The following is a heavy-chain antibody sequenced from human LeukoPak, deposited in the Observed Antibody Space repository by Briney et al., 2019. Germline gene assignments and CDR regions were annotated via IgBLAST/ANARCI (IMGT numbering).Heavy chain of an antibody. CDR2: IKLDGSEK. CDR3: ARVSSTSYYFDY. D-gene: IGHD6-6*01. J-gene: IGHJ4*02. Sequence: GGSLRPSCAASGFTFSSYWMSWVRQAPGKGLEWVANIKLDGSEKYYVDSVKGRFTISRDNAKNSLYLQMNSPRAEDTAVYYCARVSSTSYYFDYWGQGTLVTVSS. CDR1: GFTFSSYW. V-gene: IGHV3-7*04.